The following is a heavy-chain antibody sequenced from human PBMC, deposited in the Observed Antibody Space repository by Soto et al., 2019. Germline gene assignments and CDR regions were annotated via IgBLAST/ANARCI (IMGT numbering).Heavy chain of an antibody. V-gene: IGHV4-30-2*01. CDR1: GGSISSGGYS. CDR2: IYHSGST. D-gene: IGHD3-3*01. J-gene: IGHJ5*02. CDR3: ARLDYDFWSGQRWFDP. Sequence: TSETLSLTCAVSGGSISSGGYSWSWIRQPPGKGLEWIGYIYHSGSTYYNPSLKSRVTISVDRSKNQFSLKLSSVTAADTAVYYCARLDYDFWSGQRWFDPWGQGTLVTVSS.